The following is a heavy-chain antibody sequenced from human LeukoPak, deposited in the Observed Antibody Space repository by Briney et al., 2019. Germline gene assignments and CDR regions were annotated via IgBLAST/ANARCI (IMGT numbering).Heavy chain of an antibody. V-gene: IGHV4-34*01. Sequence: NPSETLSLTCAVYGGSFSGYYWSWIRQPPGKGLEWIGEINHSGSTNYNPSLKSRVTISVDTSKNQFSLKLSSVTAADTAVYYCARTLGGHGAFDIWGQGTMVTVSS. CDR3: ARTLGGHGAFDI. CDR2: INHSGST. CDR1: GGSFSGYY. D-gene: IGHD3-10*01. J-gene: IGHJ3*02.